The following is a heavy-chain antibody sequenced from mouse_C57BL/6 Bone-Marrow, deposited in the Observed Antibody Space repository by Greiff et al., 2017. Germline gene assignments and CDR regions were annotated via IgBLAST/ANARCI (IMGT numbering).Heavy chain of an antibody. CDR2: IRLKSDNYAT. CDR1: GFTFSNYW. J-gene: IGHJ3*01. V-gene: IGHV6-3*01. D-gene: IGHD2-3*01. CDR3: TDDGYYDWVWFAY. Sequence: EVKVEESGGGLVQPGGSMKLSCVASGFTFSNYWMNWVRQSPEKGLEWVAQIRLKSDNYATHYAESVKGRFTISRDDSKSSVYLQMNNLRAEDTGIYYCTDDGYYDWVWFAYWGQGTLVTVSA.